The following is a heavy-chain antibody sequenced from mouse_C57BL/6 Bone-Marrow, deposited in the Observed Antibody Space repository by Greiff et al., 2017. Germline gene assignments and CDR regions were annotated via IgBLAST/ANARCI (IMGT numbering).Heavy chain of an antibody. D-gene: IGHD1-1*01. Sequence: LQQSGAELVRPGSSVKLSCKVSSCAFMASAMHWVKQRPGHGLEWIGSFTMYSDATEYSENFKGKDTLTANTSSSTAYLELSRLHSAVSAVSYCAYYCGRSSFAYWGQGTLVPVS. CDR2: FTMYSDAT. CDR3: AYYCGRSSFAY. CDR1: SCAFMASA. J-gene: IGHJ3*01. V-gene: IGHV1-49*01.